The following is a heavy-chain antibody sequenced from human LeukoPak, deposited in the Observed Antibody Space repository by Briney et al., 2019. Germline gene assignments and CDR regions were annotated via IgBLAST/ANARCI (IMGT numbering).Heavy chain of an antibody. CDR1: GYTFTSYY. V-gene: IGHV1-46*01. CDR3: ARDGSNVKDIVATNIDY. J-gene: IGHJ4*02. D-gene: IGHD5-12*01. CDR2: INPSGGST. Sequence: ASVKVSCKASGYTFTSYYMHWGRQAPGQGLEWMGIINPSGGSTSYAQKFQGRVTMTRDTSTSTVYMELSSLRSEDTAVYYCARDGSNVKDIVATNIDYWGQGTLVTVSS.